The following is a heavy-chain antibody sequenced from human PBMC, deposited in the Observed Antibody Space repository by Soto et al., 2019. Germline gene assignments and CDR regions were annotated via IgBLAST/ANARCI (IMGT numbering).Heavy chain of an antibody. Sequence: PSETLSLTCTVSGDSISNYYWNWIRQLPGKGLEWIGYINYSGNTNYNPSLKSRVTISADTSKNQFSLKLSSVTAADTAVYYCARAEKVYAISGALDIWGQGTMVTVSS. J-gene: IGHJ3*02. CDR3: ARAEKVYAISGALDI. CDR2: INYSGNT. V-gene: IGHV4-59*01. D-gene: IGHD2-8*01. CDR1: GDSISNYY.